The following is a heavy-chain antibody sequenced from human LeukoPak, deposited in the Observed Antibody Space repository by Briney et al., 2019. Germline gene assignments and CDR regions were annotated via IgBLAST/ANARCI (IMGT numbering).Heavy chain of an antibody. Sequence: GASVKVSCKASGYTFTGYYMHWVRQAPGQGLEWMGWINPNSGGTNYAQKFRGWVTMTRDTSISTAYMELSRLRSDDTGVYYCARGGITGTTRGPTRLNDAFDIWGQGTMVTVSS. J-gene: IGHJ3*02. CDR2: INPNSGGT. V-gene: IGHV1-2*04. D-gene: IGHD1-20*01. CDR1: GYTFTGYY. CDR3: ARGGITGTTRGPTRLNDAFDI.